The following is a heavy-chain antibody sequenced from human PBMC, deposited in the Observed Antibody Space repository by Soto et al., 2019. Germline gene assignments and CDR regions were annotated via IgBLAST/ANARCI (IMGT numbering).Heavy chain of an antibody. CDR1: GGSLNNYA. D-gene: IGHD2-8*01. V-gene: IGHV1-69*06. CDR2: IIPLFGKA. J-gene: IGHJ4*02. Sequence: QMQLVQSGAEAKTPGSSVKVSCKASGGSLNNYAVNWVRQAPGQGLEWMGRIIPLFGKADYARKLQGRVTLTADKYTNTAYMELSSLRSEDTAMYFCARDGSYCTNGVCFYYLDYWGQGTLVTVSS. CDR3: ARDGSYCTNGVCFYYLDY.